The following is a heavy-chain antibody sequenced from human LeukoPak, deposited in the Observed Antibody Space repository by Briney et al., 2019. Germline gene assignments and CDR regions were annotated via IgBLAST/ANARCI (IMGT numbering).Heavy chain of an antibody. CDR1: GGSISSYY. Sequence: KPSETLSLTCTVSGGSISSYYWSWIRQPPGKGLEWIGYIYYSGSTNCNPSLKSRVTISVDTSKNQFSLKLSSVTAADTAVYYCARARGIQIYYYYYMDVWGKGTTVTVSS. D-gene: IGHD5-18*01. J-gene: IGHJ6*03. V-gene: IGHV4-59*01. CDR3: ARARGIQIYYYYYMDV. CDR2: IYYSGST.